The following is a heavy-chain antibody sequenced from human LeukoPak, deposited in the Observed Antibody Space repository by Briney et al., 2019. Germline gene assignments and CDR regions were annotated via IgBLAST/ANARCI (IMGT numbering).Heavy chain of an antibody. Sequence: GGSLRLSCAASGFTFSSYGMHWVRQAPGKGLEWVAVIWYDGSNKYYADSVKGRFTISRGNSKNTLYLQMNSLRAEDTAVYYCAKDLGYCSSTSCESGGYWGQGTLVTVSS. V-gene: IGHV3-33*06. D-gene: IGHD2-2*01. CDR2: IWYDGSNK. CDR3: AKDLGYCSSTSCESGGY. CDR1: GFTFSSYG. J-gene: IGHJ4*02.